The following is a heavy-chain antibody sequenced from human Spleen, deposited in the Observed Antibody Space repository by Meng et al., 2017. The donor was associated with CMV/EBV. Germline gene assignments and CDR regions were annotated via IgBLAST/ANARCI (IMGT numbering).Heavy chain of an antibody. CDR1: FNFNDYY. D-gene: IGHD6-6*01. Sequence: FNFNDYYLSWIRQAPGRGLEWISYISSTGTTNFYTDSVKGRFTISRDNGKSSLYLQMNSLRAEDTAVYYCARSLNIATRPGRDFDYWGQGALVTVSS. J-gene: IGHJ4*02. CDR2: ISSTGTTN. CDR3: ARSLNIATRPGRDFDY. V-gene: IGHV3-11*04.